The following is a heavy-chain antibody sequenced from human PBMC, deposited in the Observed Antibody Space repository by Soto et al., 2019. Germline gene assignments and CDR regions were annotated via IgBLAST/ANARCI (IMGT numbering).Heavy chain of an antibody. CDR3: ARGQADYYGSGSYHYYGMDV. CDR1: GYTFTSYG. J-gene: IGHJ6*02. CDR2: ISAYNGNT. V-gene: IGHV1-18*01. Sequence: QVQLVQSGAEVKKPGASVKVSCKASGYTFTSYGISWVRQAPGQGLEWMGWISAYNGNTNYAQKLQGRVTMTTDPSXXTXYXXLRSLRSDDTAVYYCARGQADYYGSGSYHYYGMDVWGQGTTVTVSS. D-gene: IGHD3-10*01.